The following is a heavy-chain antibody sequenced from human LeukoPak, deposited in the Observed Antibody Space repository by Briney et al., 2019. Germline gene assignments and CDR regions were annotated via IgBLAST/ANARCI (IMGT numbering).Heavy chain of an antibody. V-gene: IGHV4-59*08. D-gene: IGHD2-2*01. CDR3: ARLRYCSSTSCYHYYYYGMDV. Sequence: SETLSLTCTVSGGSISSYYWSWIRQPPGKGLEWIGYIYYSGSTNYNPSLKSRVTISVDTSKNQFSLKLSSVTAADTAVYYCARLRYCSSTSCYHYYYYGMDVWGXXTTVTVSS. CDR2: IYYSGST. CDR1: GGSISSYY. J-gene: IGHJ6*02.